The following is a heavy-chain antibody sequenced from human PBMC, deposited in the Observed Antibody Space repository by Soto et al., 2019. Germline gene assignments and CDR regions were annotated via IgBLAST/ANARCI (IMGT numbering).Heavy chain of an antibody. Sequence: SETLSLTCTVSGSSISPFYWSWIRQPPGKGLEWIGYIYYTGSTKYNPSLKSRVTLSLGTSRNQLSLKLSSVTAADTAVYYCTRVGGYYGGYSNVDYWGPGTLVTVSS. J-gene: IGHJ4*02. CDR1: GSSISPFY. CDR2: IYYTGST. CDR3: TRVGGYYGGYSNVDY. D-gene: IGHD4-17*01. V-gene: IGHV4-59*01.